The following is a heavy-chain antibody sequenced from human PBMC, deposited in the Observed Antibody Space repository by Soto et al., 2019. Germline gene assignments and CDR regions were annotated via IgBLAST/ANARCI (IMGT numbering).Heavy chain of an antibody. CDR1: GFTFSSYA. CDR2: ISGSGGST. J-gene: IGHJ3*02. D-gene: IGHD3-22*01. CDR3: ASPEVAYYYDSSGYNDAFDI. V-gene: IGHV3-23*01. Sequence: HPGGSLRLSCAASGFTFSSYAMSWVRQAPGKGLEWVSAISGSGGSTYYADSVKGRFTISRDNSKNTLYLQMNSLRAEDTAVYYCASPEVAYYYDSSGYNDAFDIWGQGTMVTVSS.